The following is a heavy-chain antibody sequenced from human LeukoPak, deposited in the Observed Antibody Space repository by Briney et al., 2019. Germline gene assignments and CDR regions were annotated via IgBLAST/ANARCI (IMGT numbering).Heavy chain of an antibody. V-gene: IGHV1-69*04. D-gene: IGHD5-12*01. J-gene: IGHJ4*02. Sequence: SVKVSCKASGGTFSSYAISWVRQAPGQGLEWMGRIIPILGIANYAQKFQGRVTITADKSTSTAYMELSSLRSEDTAVYYCASGDPVATAFFEAIDYWGQGTLVTVSS. CDR2: IIPILGIA. CDR3: ASGDPVATAFFEAIDY. CDR1: GGTFSSYA.